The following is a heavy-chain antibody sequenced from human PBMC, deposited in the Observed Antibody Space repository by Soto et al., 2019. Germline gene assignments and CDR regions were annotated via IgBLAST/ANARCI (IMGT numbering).Heavy chain of an antibody. J-gene: IGHJ3*01. V-gene: IGHV1-18*01. D-gene: IGHD4-17*01. Sequence: ASVKVSCKASGYTFKTYGITWVRQAPGQGLEWVGWISAYNGNTHHAQKVQGRVTLTTDTSTSTAYLELNSVRSDDTAMYYCARAYGEPPDAFDLWGQGTMVTVS. CDR3: ARAYGEPPDAFDL. CDR1: GYTFKTYG. CDR2: ISAYNGNT.